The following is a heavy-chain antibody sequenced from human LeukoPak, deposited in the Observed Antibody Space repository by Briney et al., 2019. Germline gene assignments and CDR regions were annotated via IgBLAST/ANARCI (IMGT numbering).Heavy chain of an antibody. J-gene: IGHJ4*02. CDR2: INPSGGST. D-gene: IGHD1-7*01. CDR3: ARDNVPPGTYFDY. V-gene: IGHV1-46*01. Sequence: GASVKVSCKAPVYTFTSYYMHWVRQAPGQGLEWMGIINPSGGSTSYAQKFQGRVTMTRDTSTSAVYMELSSLRSEDTAVYYCARDNVPPGTYFDYWGQGTLVTVSS. CDR1: VYTFTSYY.